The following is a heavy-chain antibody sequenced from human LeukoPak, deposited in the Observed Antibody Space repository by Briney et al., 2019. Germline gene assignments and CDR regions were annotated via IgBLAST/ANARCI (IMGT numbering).Heavy chain of an antibody. CDR2: IKQDGSDK. CDR1: GFTFSNYW. V-gene: IGHV3-7*05. D-gene: IGHD2-15*01. J-gene: IGHJ4*02. Sequence: GGSLRLSCTASGFTFSNYWMSWVRQAPGKGLEWVANIKQDGSDKYYVDSVKGRFTISRDNAKNSLYLQMNSLRAEDTAVYYCARSLGYCSAGSCFPFDYWGQGTLVTVSS. CDR3: ARSLGYCSAGSCFPFDY.